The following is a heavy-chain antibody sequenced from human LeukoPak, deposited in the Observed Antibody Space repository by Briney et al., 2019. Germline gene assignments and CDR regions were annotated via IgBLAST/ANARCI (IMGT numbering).Heavy chain of an antibody. D-gene: IGHD3-9*01. CDR3: ARFQYYDILTGYYGAFDI. Sequence: GASVKVSCKASGYTFTSYGISWVRQAPGQGLEWMGWISAYNGNTNYAQKLQGRVTMTTDTSTSTAYMELRSLRSDGTAVYYCARFQYYDILTGYYGAFDIWGQGTMVTVSS. CDR2: ISAYNGNT. CDR1: GYTFTSYG. V-gene: IGHV1-18*01. J-gene: IGHJ3*02.